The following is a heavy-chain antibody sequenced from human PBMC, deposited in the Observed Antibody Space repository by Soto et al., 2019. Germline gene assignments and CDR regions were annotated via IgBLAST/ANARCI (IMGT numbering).Heavy chain of an antibody. D-gene: IGHD3-10*01. Sequence: ASVKVSCKASGYTFTTYGISWVRQAPGQGLEWLGWINTHNGNTNYAHNLQGRVIMTADTSTSTAYMEPRSLRSADTAIFYCTREGSAPYYYYGMDAWGQGTTVTVSS. CDR1: GYTFTTYG. J-gene: IGHJ6*02. CDR3: TREGSAPYYYYGMDA. V-gene: IGHV1-18*01. CDR2: INTHNGNT.